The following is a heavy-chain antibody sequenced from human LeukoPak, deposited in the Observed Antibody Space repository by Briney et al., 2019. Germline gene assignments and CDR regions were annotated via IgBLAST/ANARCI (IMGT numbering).Heavy chain of an antibody. CDR3: ARDSAYSSSWYDY. J-gene: IGHJ4*02. CDR2: IYYSGST. V-gene: IGHV4-61*08. CDR1: GGSVSSGAYY. D-gene: IGHD6-13*01. Sequence: PSETLSLTCTVSGGSVSSGAYYWSWIRQPPGKALEWIGYIYYSGSTNYNPSLKSRVTISIDTSKNQFSLKLNCVTPADTAVYYCARDSAYSSSWYDYWGQGTLVTVSS.